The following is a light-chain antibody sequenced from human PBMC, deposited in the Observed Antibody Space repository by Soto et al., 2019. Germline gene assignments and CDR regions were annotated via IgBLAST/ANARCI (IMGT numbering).Light chain of an antibody. CDR3: QQRSNWPPIT. Sequence: EIVLTQSPATLSLSPVERVTLSCMASQSVSNSLAWYQQKPGQPPRLLIYDASNRATGIPARFSGSGSGTDFTLTISSLEPEDFAVYYCQQRSNWPPITFGQGTRLEIK. J-gene: IGKJ5*01. CDR2: DAS. CDR1: QSVSNS. V-gene: IGKV3-11*01.